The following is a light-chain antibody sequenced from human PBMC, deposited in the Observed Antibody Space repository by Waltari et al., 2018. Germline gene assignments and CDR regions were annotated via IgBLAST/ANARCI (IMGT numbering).Light chain of an antibody. Sequence: QSALTQPASVSGYPGQSITISCTGTSSDVGGYHYVSLYQQHPGKAPKLMIYDVSKRPSGVSNRFSGSKSGNTASLTISGLQAEDEADYYCSSYTSSSTWVFGGGTKLTVL. CDR2: DVS. V-gene: IGLV2-14*01. CDR1: SSDVGGYHY. J-gene: IGLJ3*02. CDR3: SSYTSSSTWV.